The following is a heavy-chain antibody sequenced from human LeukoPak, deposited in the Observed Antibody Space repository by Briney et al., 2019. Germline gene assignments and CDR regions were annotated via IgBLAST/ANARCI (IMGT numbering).Heavy chain of an antibody. D-gene: IGHD6-13*01. CDR3: ARGQQLVLIDY. CDR1: GFTVSSNY. CDR2: ISYDGSNK. V-gene: IGHV3-30-3*01. J-gene: IGHJ4*02. Sequence: GGSLRLSCAASGFTVSSNYMSWVRQAPGKGLEWVAVISYDGSNKYYADSVRGRFTISRDNSKNTLYLQMNSLRAEDTAVYYCARGQQLVLIDYWGQGTLVTVSS.